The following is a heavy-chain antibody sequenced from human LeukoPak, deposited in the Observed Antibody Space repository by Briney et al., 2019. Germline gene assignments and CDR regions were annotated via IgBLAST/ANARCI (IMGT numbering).Heavy chain of an antibody. Sequence: GGSLRLSCAASGFTFSFYSMNWVRQAPGKGLEWVSSISGSSDYIYYANSVKGRFTISRDNAKNSLYLQMNSLRAEDTAVYYCARQQRDGYNSDYWGQGTLVTVSS. CDR2: ISGSSDYI. V-gene: IGHV3-21*01. CDR1: GFTFSFYS. CDR3: ARQQRDGYNSDY. J-gene: IGHJ4*02. D-gene: IGHD5-24*01.